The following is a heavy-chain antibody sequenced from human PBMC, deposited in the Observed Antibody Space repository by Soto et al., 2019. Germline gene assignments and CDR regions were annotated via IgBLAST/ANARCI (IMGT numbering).Heavy chain of an antibody. CDR1: GGSVSSGSYY. CDR2: IYYSGST. D-gene: IGHD3-22*01. Sequence: PSETLSLTCTVSGGSVSSGSYYWSWIRQPPGKGLEWIGYIYYSGSTYYNPSLKSRVTISVDTSKNQFSLKLSSVTAADTAVYYCARDYVEVGYDSSGSLFDYWGQGTLVTVSS. CDR3: ARDYVEVGYDSSGSLFDY. V-gene: IGHV4-61*01. J-gene: IGHJ4*02.